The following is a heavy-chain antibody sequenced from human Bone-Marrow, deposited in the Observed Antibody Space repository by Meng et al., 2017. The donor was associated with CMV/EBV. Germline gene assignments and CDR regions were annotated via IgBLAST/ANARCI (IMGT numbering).Heavy chain of an antibody. J-gene: IGHJ4*02. Sequence: SLKISCAASGFTFSSYAMHWVRQAPGKGLEWVAVISYDGSNKYYADSVKGRFTISRDNSKNTLYLQMNSLRAEDTAVYYCARDSPDYGDYLFDYWGQGVLVTVSS. D-gene: IGHD4-17*01. V-gene: IGHV3-30*14. CDR2: ISYDGSNK. CDR1: GFTFSSYA. CDR3: ARDSPDYGDYLFDY.